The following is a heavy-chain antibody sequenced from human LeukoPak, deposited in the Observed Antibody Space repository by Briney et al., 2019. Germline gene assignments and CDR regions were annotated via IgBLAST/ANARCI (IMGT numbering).Heavy chain of an antibody. CDR3: ASTYCGGDCYPPWPHAFDI. CDR2: NYYSGST. J-gene: IGHJ3*02. V-gene: IGHV4-59*11. Sequence: SETLSLTCTDTGGSISSHYWRWIRQPPGEGLGWIGYNYYSGSTNYNPSPKSRVTISVHTSKNQFSLKLSSVTAADTAVYYCASTYCGGDCYPPWPHAFDIWGQGTMVTVSS. D-gene: IGHD2-21*02. CDR1: GGSISSHY.